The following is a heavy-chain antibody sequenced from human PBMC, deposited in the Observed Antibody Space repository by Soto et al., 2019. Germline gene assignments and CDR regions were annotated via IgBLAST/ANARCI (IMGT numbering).Heavy chain of an antibody. CDR2: IKSKTDGGTT. CDR3: TTDDTMVRGVSRAFDI. J-gene: IGHJ3*02. V-gene: IGHV3-15*07. CDR1: GFTFSNAW. Sequence: GGSLRLSCAASGFTFSNAWMNWVRQAPGKGLEWVGRIKSKTDGGTTDYAAPVKGRFTISRDDSKNTLYLQMNSLKTEDTAVYYCTTDDTMVRGVSRAFDIWGQGTMVTVSS. D-gene: IGHD3-10*01.